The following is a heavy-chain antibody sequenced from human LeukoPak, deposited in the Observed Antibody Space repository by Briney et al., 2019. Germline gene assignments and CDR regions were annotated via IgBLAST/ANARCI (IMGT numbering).Heavy chain of an antibody. D-gene: IGHD6-19*01. J-gene: IGHJ4*02. CDR1: GHTFTGYY. CDR2: INPNSGGT. CDR3: AQSSGWDSLKY. V-gene: IGHV1-2*02. Sequence: ASVKVSCKASGHTFTGYYMLWVRQAPGQGLEWMGWINPNSGGTNHAQKFQGRVSMTRDTSISTAYKELSRLRSDDTAVYYCAQSSGWDSLKYWGQGTLVTVSS.